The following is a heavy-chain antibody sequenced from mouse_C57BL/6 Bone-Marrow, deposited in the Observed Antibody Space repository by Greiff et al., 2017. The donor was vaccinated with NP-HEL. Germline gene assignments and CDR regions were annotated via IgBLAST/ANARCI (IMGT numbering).Heavy chain of an antibody. V-gene: IGHV1-66*01. CDR2: IYPGSGNT. Sequence: QVHVKQSGPELVKPGASVKISCKASGYSFTSYYIHWVKQRPGQGLEWIGWIYPGSGNTKYNEKFKGKATLTADTSSSTAYMQLSSLTSEDSAVYYCARHSVVAPAMDYWGQGTSVTVSS. CDR1: GYSFTSYY. J-gene: IGHJ4*01. D-gene: IGHD1-1*01. CDR3: ARHSVVAPAMDY.